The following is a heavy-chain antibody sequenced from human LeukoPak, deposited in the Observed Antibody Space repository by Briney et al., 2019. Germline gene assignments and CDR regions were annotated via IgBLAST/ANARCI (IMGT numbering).Heavy chain of an antibody. CDR1: GGSISTHFYY. CDR2: ISSSGNTT. CDR3: ARDGGSSWYFDY. D-gene: IGHD6-13*01. V-gene: IGHV3-11*04. J-gene: IGHJ4*02. Sequence: LSLTCTVSGGSISTHFYYWGWIRQAPGKGLECVSYISSSGNTTYHADSVKGRFTISRDNAKNSLYLQMSSLRAEDTAVYYCARDGGSSWYFDYWGQGTLVTVSS.